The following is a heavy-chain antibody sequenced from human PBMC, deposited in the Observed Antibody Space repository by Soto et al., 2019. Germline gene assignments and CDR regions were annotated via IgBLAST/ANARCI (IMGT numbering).Heavy chain of an antibody. CDR3: ARVQDSSGYYYAGGIDY. D-gene: IGHD3-22*01. J-gene: IGHJ4*02. CDR1: GGSISSYY. V-gene: IGHV4-59*01. Sequence: SETLSLTCTVSGGSISSYYWSWIRQPPGKGLEWIGYIYNSGRTNYSPSLKSRVTISVDTSKNQFSLNLSSVTAADTAMYYCARVQDSSGYYYAGGIDYWGQGTRVTVSS. CDR2: IYNSGRT.